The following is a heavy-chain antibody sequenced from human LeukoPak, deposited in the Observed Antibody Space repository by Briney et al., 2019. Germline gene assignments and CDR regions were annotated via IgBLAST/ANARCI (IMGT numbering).Heavy chain of an antibody. CDR2: ISKDESNK. Sequence: GPLRLSCAGSGFRFSTFCMHWVRQTPRKGLEWVSHISKDESNKYYADSVRGRFTISRDSSTNTLFLQMNNLRIEDTAVYYCAKDNPVLDYWGQGTLVTVSS. J-gene: IGHJ4*02. V-gene: IGHV3-30*18. CDR3: AKDNPVLDY. CDR1: GFRFSTFC.